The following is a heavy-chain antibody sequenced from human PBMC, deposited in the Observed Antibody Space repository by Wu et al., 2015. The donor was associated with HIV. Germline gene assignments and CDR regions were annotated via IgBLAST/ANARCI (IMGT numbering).Heavy chain of an antibody. V-gene: IGHV1-18*01. J-gene: IGHJ6*02. CDR1: GGTFSSYA. D-gene: IGHD1-26*01. CDR3: ARDRRVGAIPYYYGMDV. CDR2: ISAYNGNT. Sequence: QLVQSGAEVKKPGSSVKVSCKASGGTFSSYAISWVRQAPGQGLEWMGGISAYNGNTNYAQKLQGRVTMTRDTSISTAYMELSRLRSDDTAVYYCARDRRVGAIPYYYGMDVWGQGDHGHRLL.